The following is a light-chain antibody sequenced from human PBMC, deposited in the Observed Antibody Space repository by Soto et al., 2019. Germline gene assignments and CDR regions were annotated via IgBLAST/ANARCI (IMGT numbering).Light chain of an antibody. CDR3: QQYNKWPFT. Sequence: DIVITQSPSTLSVAPGERLSFSCRASQGVSRKLAWYQHKPGQAPRLLIYGASTRATGIPARFSGSGSGTEFTLTISRPQSEDFAVYYCQQYNKWPFTVGQGTRLQI. CDR1: QGVSRK. J-gene: IGKJ5*01. CDR2: GAS. V-gene: IGKV3-15*01.